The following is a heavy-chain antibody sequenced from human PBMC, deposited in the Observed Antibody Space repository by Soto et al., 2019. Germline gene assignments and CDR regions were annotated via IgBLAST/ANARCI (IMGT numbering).Heavy chain of an antibody. Sequence: SETLCLTCAVFGGSISSTNWWTWVRQPPGKGLEWIGEIYHSGSTNYNPSLKSRVTISVDKSKNQFSLKLSFVTAADTAVYYCPRRTYDGLDVWGQGTTVTVSS. V-gene: IGHV4-4*02. CDR2: IYHSGST. CDR1: GGSISSTNW. J-gene: IGHJ6*02. D-gene: IGHD3-3*01. CDR3: PRRTYDGLDV.